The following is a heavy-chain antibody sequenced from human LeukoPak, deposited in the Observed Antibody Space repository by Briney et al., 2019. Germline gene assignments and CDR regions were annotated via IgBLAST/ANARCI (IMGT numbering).Heavy chain of an antibody. D-gene: IGHD6-13*01. V-gene: IGHV1-2*02. CDR3: ARQRVAAAGPNWFDP. J-gene: IGHJ5*02. Sequence: ASVKVSCKASGYTFTGSYMHWVRQAPGQGLEWMGWINPNTGGTNYAQQFQGRVTMTRGTSISTAYMELSRLKSDDTAVYYCARQRVAAAGPNWFDPWGQGTLVTVSS. CDR2: INPNTGGT. CDR1: GYTFTGSY.